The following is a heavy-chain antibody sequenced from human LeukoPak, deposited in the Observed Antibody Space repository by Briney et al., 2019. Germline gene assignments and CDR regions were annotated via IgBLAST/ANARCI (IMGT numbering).Heavy chain of an antibody. J-gene: IGHJ4*02. CDR2: INHSGST. Sequence: SETLSLTCAVYGGSFSGYYWSWIRQPPGKGLEWIGEINHSGSTNYNPSLKSRVTISVDTSKNQFSLKLSSVTAADTAVYYCAGIGYCTNGVCYIRDYWGQGTLVTVSS. CDR1: GGSFSGYY. CDR3: AGIGYCTNGVCYIRDY. D-gene: IGHD2-8*01. V-gene: IGHV4-34*01.